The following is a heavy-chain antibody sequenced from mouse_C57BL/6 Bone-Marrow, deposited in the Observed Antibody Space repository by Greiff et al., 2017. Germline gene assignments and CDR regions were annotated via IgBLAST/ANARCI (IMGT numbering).Heavy chain of an antibody. CDR1: GYTFTDYY. CDR3: ARRDFDY. Sequence: DVQLQESGPELVKPGASVKISCKASGYTFTDYYMNWVKQSHGKSLEWIGDINPNNGGTSYNQKFKGKATLTVDKSSSTAYMELRSLTSEDSAVYYCARRDFDYWGQGTTLTVSS. J-gene: IGHJ2*01. CDR2: INPNNGGT. V-gene: IGHV1-26*01.